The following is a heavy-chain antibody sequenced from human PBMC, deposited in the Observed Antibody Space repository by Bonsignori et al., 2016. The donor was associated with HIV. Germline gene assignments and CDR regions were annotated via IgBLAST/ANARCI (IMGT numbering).Heavy chain of an antibody. J-gene: IGHJ2*01. D-gene: IGHD6-6*01. CDR1: GFTFSSYG. V-gene: IGHV3-30*03. Sequence: GGSLRLSCAATGFTFSSYGMNWVRQAPGKGLEWVSIISYDGSNKHYADSVKGRFTISRDNLKNTVFLQMNSLRHEDTAVYYCARALEGSSLRYLDLWGRGTLVTVSS. CDR2: ISYDGSNK. CDR3: ARALEGSSLRYLDL.